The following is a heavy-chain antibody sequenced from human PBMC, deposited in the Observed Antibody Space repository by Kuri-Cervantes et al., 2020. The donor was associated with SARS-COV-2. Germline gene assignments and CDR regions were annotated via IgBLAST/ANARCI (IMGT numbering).Heavy chain of an antibody. J-gene: IGHJ5*01. D-gene: IGHD3-3*01. CDR3: ARTIFGVVTPFDP. V-gene: IGHV4-34*01. CDR1: GESFSGYY. CDR2: INHRGSA. Sequence: GSLRLSCAVYGESFSGYYWTWIRQPPGKGLEWIGEINHRGSADYNPSLKSRVTISVDTSKNQFSLKLSSVTAADTAVYYCARTIFGVVTPFDPWGQGTLVTVSS.